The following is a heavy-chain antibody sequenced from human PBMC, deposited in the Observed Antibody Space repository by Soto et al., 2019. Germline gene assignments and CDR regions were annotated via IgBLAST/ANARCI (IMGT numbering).Heavy chain of an antibody. V-gene: IGHV3-53*01. CDR2: IYSGGST. CDR1: GFTVSSNY. J-gene: IGHJ6*02. CDR3: ARDLSGAACRPYSDHGMDV. Sequence: GGSLRLSCAASGFTVSSNYMSWVRQAPGKGLEWVSVIYSGGSTYYADSVKGRFTISRDNSKNTLYLQMNSLRAEDTAVSYCARDLSGAACRPYSDHGMDVWGQGTTVTVS. D-gene: IGHD3-10*01.